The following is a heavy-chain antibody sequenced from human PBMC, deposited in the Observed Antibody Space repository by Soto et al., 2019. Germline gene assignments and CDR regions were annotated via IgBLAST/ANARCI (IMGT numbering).Heavy chain of an antibody. CDR3: ARDLDGSGSYYTDY. CDR1: GYIFIGYG. V-gene: IGHV1-18*01. CDR2: ISPYNGNK. J-gene: IGHJ4*02. Sequence: GASVKVSCKASGYIFIGYGINWVRQAPGQGLEWMGWISPYNGNKNYAQKFQDRVTMTTDTSANTAYMELRSLRAGDTAVYYCARDLDGSGSYYTDYWGQGTLVTVSS. D-gene: IGHD3-10*01.